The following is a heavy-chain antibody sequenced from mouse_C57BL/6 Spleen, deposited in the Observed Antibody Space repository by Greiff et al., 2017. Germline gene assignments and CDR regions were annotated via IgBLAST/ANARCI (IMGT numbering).Heavy chain of an antibody. CDR2: IDPENGDT. CDR1: GFNIKDDY. Sequence: EVQLVESGAELVRPGASVKLSCTASGFNIKDDYMHWVKQRPEQGLEWIGWIDPENGDTEYASKFQGKATITADTSSNTAYLQLSSLTSEDTAVYYCTTVGRDFDYWGQGTTLTVSS. J-gene: IGHJ2*01. D-gene: IGHD1-1*01. CDR3: TTVGRDFDY. V-gene: IGHV14-4*01.